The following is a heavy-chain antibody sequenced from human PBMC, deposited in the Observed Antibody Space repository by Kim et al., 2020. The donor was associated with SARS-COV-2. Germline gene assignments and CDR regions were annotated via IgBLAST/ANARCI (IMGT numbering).Heavy chain of an antibody. V-gene: IGHV4-31*03. CDR3: ARGGSSFWSGFSGSWF. CDR1: GGSISSGGYY. J-gene: IGHJ5*01. Sequence: SETLSLTCTVSGGSISSGGYYWNWIRQHPGKGLEWIGYIDYSGSPYYNPSLKSRVVISLDTSKNHFSLKLTSVTAADTAGYYGARGGSSFWSGFSGSWF. D-gene: IGHD3-3*01. CDR2: IDYSGSP.